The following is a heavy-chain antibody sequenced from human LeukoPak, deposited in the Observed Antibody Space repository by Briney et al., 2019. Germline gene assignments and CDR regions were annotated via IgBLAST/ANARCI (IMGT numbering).Heavy chain of an antibody. CDR3: ARGAEDIVVVPAAIGPLNYYYYYMDV. Sequence: PSETLSLTCTVSGGSISSSSYYWGWIRRPPGKGLEWFGSIYYSGSTYYNPSLTSRVTISVDTSNNQFYLKLSSVTAADTAVYYCARGAEDIVVVPAAIGPLNYYYYYMDVWGKGTTVTVSS. V-gene: IGHV4-39*01. CDR2: IYYSGST. D-gene: IGHD2-2*02. J-gene: IGHJ6*03. CDR1: GGSISSSSYY.